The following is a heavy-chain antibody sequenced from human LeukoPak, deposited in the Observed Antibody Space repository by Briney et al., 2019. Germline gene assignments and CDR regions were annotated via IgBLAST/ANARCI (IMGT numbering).Heavy chain of an antibody. CDR2: TNPGDSDT. V-gene: IGHV5-51*01. CDR1: GYNFANYW. D-gene: IGHD1-26*01. CDR3: ARQGPTRRGHDAFDI. Sequence: GESLQISCQGAGYNFANYWIAWVRQLPGKGLEWMGITNPGDSDTRYSPSFQAQVTISADKSNSTAFLHWSTLKASDTAMYYCARQGPTRRGHDAFDIWGQGTMVTVSS. J-gene: IGHJ3*02.